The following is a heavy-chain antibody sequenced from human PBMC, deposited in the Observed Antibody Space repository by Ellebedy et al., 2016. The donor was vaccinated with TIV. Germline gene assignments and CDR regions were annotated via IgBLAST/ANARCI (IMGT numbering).Heavy chain of an antibody. J-gene: IGHJ3*01. CDR2: ISGSGHTV. Sequence: GESLKISCAASGFTFSDYYMTWVRQAPGKGLEWLSYISGSGHTVDYADSVKGRFTISRDNANNSVYLQLDSLRVEDTAVYYCASEGLGLDLWGQGTMVSVSS. CDR3: ASEGLGLDL. V-gene: IGHV3-11*01. D-gene: IGHD3/OR15-3a*01. CDR1: GFTFSDYY.